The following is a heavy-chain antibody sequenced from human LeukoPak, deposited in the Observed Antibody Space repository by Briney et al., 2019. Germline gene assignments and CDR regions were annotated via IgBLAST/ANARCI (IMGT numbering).Heavy chain of an antibody. CDR1: GFTFSSSA. CDR3: ARIGAYYDLDY. CDR2: ISSSGSSI. V-gene: IGHV3-48*03. D-gene: IGHD3-22*01. Sequence: GGSLRLSCAASGFTFSSSAMNWVRQAPGKGLEWVSYISSSGSSIYYADSVKGRFTISRDNAKNSLYLQMNSLRAEDTAVYYCARIGAYYDLDYWGQGTLVTVSS. J-gene: IGHJ4*02.